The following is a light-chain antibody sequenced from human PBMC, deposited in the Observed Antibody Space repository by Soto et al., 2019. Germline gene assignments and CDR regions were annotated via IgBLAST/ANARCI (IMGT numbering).Light chain of an antibody. J-gene: IGKJ1*01. CDR2: GAS. Sequence: IVITQSASTLSVSPGERATLSCRASQSVSSNLAWYQQTPGQAPRLLIYGASSRATGIPDRFSGSGSGTDFTLTISRLEPEDFAVYYCQQYGSSPRTFGQGTKVDI. V-gene: IGKV3-20*01. CDR1: QSVSSN. CDR3: QQYGSSPRT.